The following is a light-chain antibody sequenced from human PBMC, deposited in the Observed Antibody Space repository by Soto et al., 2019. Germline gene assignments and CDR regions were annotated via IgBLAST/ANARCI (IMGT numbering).Light chain of an antibody. CDR1: QSISSS. Sequence: DIQMTQSPSTLSASVVDRFTITFLASQSISSSLAWYQHKPWKAPKLLIYYASNLESGVPSIFRGSGSGTEFTLTISSLPPDDFATYSCQQYSTYSTFGQATKVDI. J-gene: IGKJ1*01. V-gene: IGKV1-5*01. CDR3: QQYSTYST. CDR2: YAS.